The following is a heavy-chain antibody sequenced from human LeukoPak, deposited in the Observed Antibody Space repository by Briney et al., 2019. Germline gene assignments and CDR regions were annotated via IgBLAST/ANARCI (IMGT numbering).Heavy chain of an antibody. CDR2: IYPGDSDT. J-gene: IGHJ4*02. CDR3: ARQARYSYPYFDY. V-gene: IGHV5-51*01. D-gene: IGHD5-18*01. CDR1: GYSFTCYW. Sequence: GESLKISCKGSGYSFTCYWIGWVRQMPGKGLEWMGIIYPGDSDTRYSPSFQGQVTISADKSISTAYLQWSSLKASDTAMYYCARQARYSYPYFDYWGQGTLVTVSS.